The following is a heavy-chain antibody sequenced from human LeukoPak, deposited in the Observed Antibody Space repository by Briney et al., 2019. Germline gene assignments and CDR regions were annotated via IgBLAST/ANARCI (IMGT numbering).Heavy chain of an antibody. V-gene: IGHV3-11*04. CDR1: EFTFSDYY. D-gene: IGHD6-13*01. CDR2: ISSTASTK. CDR3: ARDLVAAAGIYY. J-gene: IGHJ4*02. Sequence: GGSLRLSCAASEFTFSDYYMSWIRQAPGKGLAWVSYISSTASTKYYADSVKGRFTISRDNAKNSLYLQMNSLRAEDTAVYYCARDLVAAAGIYYWGQGTLVTVSS.